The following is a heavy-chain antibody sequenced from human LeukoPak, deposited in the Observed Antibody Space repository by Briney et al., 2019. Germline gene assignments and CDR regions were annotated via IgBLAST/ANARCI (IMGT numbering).Heavy chain of an antibody. CDR2: IKQDGSEK. Sequence: GGSLRLSCAASGFTFSSYAMSWVRQAPGKGLEWVANIKQDGSEKYYVDSVKGRFTISRDNAKNSLYLQMSSLRADDTAVYYCARDRLLYYYDSGPTGHFQHWGQGTLVTV. CDR1: GFTFSSYA. CDR3: ARDRLLYYYDSGPTGHFQH. D-gene: IGHD3-22*01. J-gene: IGHJ1*01. V-gene: IGHV3-7*01.